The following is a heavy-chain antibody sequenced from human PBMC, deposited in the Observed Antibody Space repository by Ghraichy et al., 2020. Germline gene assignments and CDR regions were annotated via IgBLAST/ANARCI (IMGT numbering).Heavy chain of an antibody. J-gene: IGHJ3*02. Sequence: GGSLRLSCAASGFTFSSYWMHWVRQAPGKGLVWVSRIYIDGSGTRYADFVKGRFTISRDNAKNTLYLQMNSLRAEDTAVYYCVRDIVAKGAFDIWGQGTMVTVSS. CDR1: GFTFSSYW. CDR3: VRDIVAKGAFDI. CDR2: IYIDGSGT. V-gene: IGHV3-74*01. D-gene: IGHD5-12*01.